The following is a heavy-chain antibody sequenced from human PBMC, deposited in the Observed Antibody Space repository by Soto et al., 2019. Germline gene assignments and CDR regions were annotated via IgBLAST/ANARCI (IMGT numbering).Heavy chain of an antibody. J-gene: IGHJ4*02. CDR1: GFTFSTYG. Sequence: QVQLVESGGGVVQPGRSLRLSCAASGFTFSTYGIHWVRKAPGKGLEWVSVISYDGSNKYYADSVKGRFTISRDNSKNTLYLQMNRLGVEDTAVYYCAKDLGGSGSLHYWGQGTLVTVSS. CDR3: AKDLGGSGSLHY. V-gene: IGHV3-30*18. CDR2: ISYDGSNK. D-gene: IGHD3-10*01.